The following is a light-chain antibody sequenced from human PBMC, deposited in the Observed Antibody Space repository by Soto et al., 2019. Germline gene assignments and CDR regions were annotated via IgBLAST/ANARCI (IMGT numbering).Light chain of an antibody. Sequence: DIQLTQSPSFLAASVGDRVTITCRASQGISNYLAWYQQKPGKAPNLLIYSASTLHTGVPSRFSGSGSGTDFTLTISGLQPEDFATYYCQQLTSSPPWTFGQGTKVEIK. CDR2: SAS. CDR3: QQLTSSPPWT. CDR1: QGISNY. V-gene: IGKV1-9*01. J-gene: IGKJ1*01.